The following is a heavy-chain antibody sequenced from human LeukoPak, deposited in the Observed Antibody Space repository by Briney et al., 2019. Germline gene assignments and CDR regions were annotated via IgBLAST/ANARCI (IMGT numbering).Heavy chain of an antibody. CDR3: ARGGSSGWDFDY. Sequence: HPGGSLRLSCAASGFTFSSYLMHWVRQAPGKGLVWVSRINSDGSSTSYADSVKGRFTISRDNAKNTLYLQMNSLRAEDTAVYYCARGGSSGWDFDYWGQGTLVTVSS. J-gene: IGHJ4*02. D-gene: IGHD6-19*01. V-gene: IGHV3-74*01. CDR2: INSDGSST. CDR1: GFTFSSYL.